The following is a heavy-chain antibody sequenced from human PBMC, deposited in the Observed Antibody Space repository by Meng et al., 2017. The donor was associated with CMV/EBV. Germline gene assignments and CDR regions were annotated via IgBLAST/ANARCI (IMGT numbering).Heavy chain of an antibody. CDR1: GFTFSSYA. J-gene: IGHJ3*02. D-gene: IGHD1-1*01. CDR2: IIPIFGTA. CDR3: ARVDRYNWNDVGAFDI. V-gene: IGHV1-69*05. Sequence: GGSLRLSCAASGFTFSSYAMHWVRQAPGQGLEWMGGIIPIFGTANYAQKFQGRVTITTDESTSTAYMELSSLRSEDTAVYYCARVDRYNWNDVGAFDIWGQGTMVTVSS.